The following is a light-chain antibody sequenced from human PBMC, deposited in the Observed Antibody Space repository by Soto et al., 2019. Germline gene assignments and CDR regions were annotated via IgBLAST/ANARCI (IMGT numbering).Light chain of an antibody. V-gene: IGLV2-14*03. Sequence: QSALTQPASVSGSPGQSITISCTGTSSDVGYYNYVSWYQQHPGKAPKLMIYDVRNRPSGVSNRFSGSKSGNTASLTISGLQAEDEADYYCSSYTRSSTYVFGTGTKLTVL. CDR2: DVR. CDR3: SSYTRSSTYV. J-gene: IGLJ1*01. CDR1: SSDVGYYNY.